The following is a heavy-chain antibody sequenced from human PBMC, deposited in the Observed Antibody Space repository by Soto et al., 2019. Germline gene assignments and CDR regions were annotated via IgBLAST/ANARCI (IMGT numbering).Heavy chain of an antibody. V-gene: IGHV4-34*01. Sequence: SETLSLTCAVYGGSFSGYYWSWIRQPPGKGLEWIGEINHSGSTNYNPSLKSRVTISVDTSKNQFSLKLSSVTAADTAVYYCARGKRMDVWGQGTTVTVSS. CDR3: ARGKRMDV. CDR1: GGSFSGYY. J-gene: IGHJ6*02. CDR2: INHSGST.